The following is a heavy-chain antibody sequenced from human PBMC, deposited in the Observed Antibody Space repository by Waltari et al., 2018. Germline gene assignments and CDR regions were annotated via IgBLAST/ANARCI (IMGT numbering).Heavy chain of an antibody. D-gene: IGHD3-3*01. CDR3: AKIPYNDFWTGYFFFDL. CDR2: INGEGDNA. V-gene: IGHV3-23*04. J-gene: IGHJ4*02. Sequence: EVQLVESGGGSVQSGGSVSLSCEGSGFSFSNYDRSGFRQAPGKGLEWVSSINGEGDNAYDADSVRGRFTISRDNSKNTLSLQMNSLRAEDTATYYCAKIPYNDFWTGYFFFDLWGPGTLVSVSS. CDR1: GFSFSNYD.